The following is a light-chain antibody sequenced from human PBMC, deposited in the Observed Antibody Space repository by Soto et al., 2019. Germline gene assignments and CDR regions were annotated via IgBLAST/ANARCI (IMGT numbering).Light chain of an antibody. CDR1: SSDVGGFNY. CDR3: NSYTSSSTYV. V-gene: IGLV2-14*03. J-gene: IGLJ1*01. CDR2: DVT. Sequence: QSVLTQPASVSGSPGQSITISCTGTSSDVGGFNYVSWHQQHPGKAPKLMIYDVTNRPSGVSYRFSGSKSGNTASLTISGLQAEDEADYYCNSYTSSSTYVFGTGTRSPS.